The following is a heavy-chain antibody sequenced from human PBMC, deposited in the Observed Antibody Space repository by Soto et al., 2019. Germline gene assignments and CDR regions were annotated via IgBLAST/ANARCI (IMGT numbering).Heavy chain of an antibody. V-gene: IGHV1-69*13. Sequence: SVKVSCKASGGTFSSYAISWVRQAPGQGLEWMGGVIPIFGTANYAQKFQGRVTITADESTSTAYMELSSLRSEDTAVYYCARTYYYDSSGYYAFLCFDPWCQGTLVTVTS. CDR3: ARTYYYDSSGYYAFLCFDP. CDR2: VIPIFGTA. CDR1: GGTFSSYA. D-gene: IGHD3-22*01. J-gene: IGHJ5*02.